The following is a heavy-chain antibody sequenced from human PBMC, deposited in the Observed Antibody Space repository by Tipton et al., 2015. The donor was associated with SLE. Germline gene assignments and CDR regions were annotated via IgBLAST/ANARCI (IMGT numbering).Heavy chain of an antibody. CDR3: ARDGRPTIAARGGWFDP. Sequence: SLRLSCAASGFTFSSYWMSWVRQAPGKGLEWVANIKQDGSEKYYVDSVKGRFTISRDNAKNSLYLQMNSLRAEDTAGYYCARDGRPTIAARGGWFDPWGQGTLVTVSS. D-gene: IGHD6-6*01. CDR1: GFTFSSYW. J-gene: IGHJ5*02. V-gene: IGHV3-7*01. CDR2: IKQDGSEK.